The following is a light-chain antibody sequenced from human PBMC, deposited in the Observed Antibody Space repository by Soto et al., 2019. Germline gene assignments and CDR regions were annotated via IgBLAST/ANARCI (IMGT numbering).Light chain of an antibody. CDR2: DAS. Sequence: DIQMTQSPSSLSASVGDRVTITCQASQNIKNYLIWFQQKPGKGPNLLIYDASSLATGVPSRFSGSGSGTDFTLTISSLQPEDIAVYFCQHYDQFPFTFGGGTKVEIK. J-gene: IGKJ4*01. CDR1: QNIKNY. CDR3: QHYDQFPFT. V-gene: IGKV1-33*01.